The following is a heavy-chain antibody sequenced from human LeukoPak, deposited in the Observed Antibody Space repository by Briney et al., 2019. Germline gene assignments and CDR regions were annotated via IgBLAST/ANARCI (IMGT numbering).Heavy chain of an antibody. V-gene: IGHV1-18*01. CDR2: ISAYNGNT. CDR1: GYTFTSYG. CDR3: ATGSTSLVAGAGAFDI. D-gene: IGHD6-25*01. J-gene: IGHJ3*02. Sequence: ASVKVSCKASGYTFTSYGISWVRQAPGQGLEWMGWISAYNGNTNYAQKFQGRVTMTEDTSTDTAYMELSSLRSEDTAVYYCATGSTSLVAGAGAFDIWGQGTMVTVSS.